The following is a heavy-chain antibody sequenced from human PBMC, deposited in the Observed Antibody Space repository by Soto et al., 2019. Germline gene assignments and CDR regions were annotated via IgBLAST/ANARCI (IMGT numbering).Heavy chain of an antibody. V-gene: IGHV1-69*06. D-gene: IGHD5-18*01. J-gene: IGHJ4*02. CDR1: GGTFSSYA. CDR3: ASTVHQDTAMVYFDY. CDR2: IIPIFGTA. Sequence: SVKVSCKASGGTFSSYAISWVRQAPGQGLEWMGGIIPIFGTANYAQKFQGRVTITADKSTSTAYMELSSLRSEDTAVYYCASTVHQDTAMVYFDYRGQGTLVTVSS.